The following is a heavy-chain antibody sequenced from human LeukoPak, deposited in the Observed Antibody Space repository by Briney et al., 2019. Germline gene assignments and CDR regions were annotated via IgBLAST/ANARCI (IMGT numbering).Heavy chain of an antibody. V-gene: IGHV1-2*02. D-gene: IGHD3-22*01. CDR3: ARDRRLPLYYYDSSGYLGY. CDR2: INPNSGGT. CDR1: GYTFTGYY. Sequence: ASVKVSCKASGYTFTGYYMHWVRQATGQGLEWMGWINPNSGGTNYAQKFQGRVTMTRDTSISTAYMELSRLRSDDTAVYYCARDRRLPLYYYDSSGYLGYWGQGTLVTVSS. J-gene: IGHJ4*02.